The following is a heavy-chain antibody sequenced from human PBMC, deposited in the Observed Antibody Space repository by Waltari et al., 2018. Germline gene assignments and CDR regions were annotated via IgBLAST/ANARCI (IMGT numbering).Heavy chain of an antibody. CDR3: ARDPTGGGFGFDR. J-gene: IGHJ4*02. CDR1: GYTFTSYG. Sequence: QVQLVQSGAEVKKPGASVKVSCKASGYTFTSYGISWVRQAPGQGLEWMGWISAYNGNTNYAQKLQGRVTISADVSTNTAYMELSSLNSEDTALYFCARDPTGGGFGFDRWGQGTLVTVSS. V-gene: IGHV1-18*01. CDR2: ISAYNGNT. D-gene: IGHD3-10*01.